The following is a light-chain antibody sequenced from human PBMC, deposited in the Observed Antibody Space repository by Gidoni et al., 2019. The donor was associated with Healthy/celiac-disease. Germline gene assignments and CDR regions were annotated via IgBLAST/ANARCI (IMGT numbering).Light chain of an antibody. CDR1: QSISSW. V-gene: IGKV1-5*03. CDR3: QQYRT. Sequence: DIQMTQSPSTLSASVGDRVTITCRASQSISSWLAWYQQKPGKAPKLLIYKASSLEGGVPSRFSGSGSGTEFTLTISSLQPDDFATYYCQQYRTFGQXTKLEIK. CDR2: KAS. J-gene: IGKJ2*01.